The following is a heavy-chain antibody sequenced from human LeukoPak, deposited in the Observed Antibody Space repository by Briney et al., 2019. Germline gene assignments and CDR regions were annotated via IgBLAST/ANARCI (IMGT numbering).Heavy chain of an antibody. CDR1: GGSISSYY. D-gene: IGHD2-15*01. J-gene: IGHJ6*02. Sequence: SETLPLTCTVSGGSISSYYWSWIRQPPGKGLEWIGYIYYSGSTNYNPSLKSRVTISVDTSKNQFSLKLSSVTAADTAVYYCARVGDCSGGSCHKRIRTHNRYYGMDVWGQGTTVTVSS. CDR3: ARVGDCSGGSCHKRIRTHNRYYGMDV. V-gene: IGHV4-59*01. CDR2: IYYSGST.